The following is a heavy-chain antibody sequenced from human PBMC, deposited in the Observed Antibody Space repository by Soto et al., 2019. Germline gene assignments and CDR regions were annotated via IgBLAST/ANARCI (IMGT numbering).Heavy chain of an antibody. CDR1: GGSFSGYY. D-gene: IGHD3-10*01. CDR3: ARGWFGEFVNYSDW. V-gene: IGHV4-34*01. Sequence: SETLSLTCAVYGGSFSGYYWTWIRQPPGTGLEWIGEINHSGSTNYNPSLKSRVTISVDTSKNQFSLRSLRSDDTAVYYCARGWFGEFVNYSDWWGQGTLVTVSS. J-gene: IGHJ4*02. CDR2: INHSGST.